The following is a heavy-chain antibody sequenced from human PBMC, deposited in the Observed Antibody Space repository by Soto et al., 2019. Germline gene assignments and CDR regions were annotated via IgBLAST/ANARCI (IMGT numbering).Heavy chain of an antibody. V-gene: IGHV3-23*01. Sequence: EVQLLESGGGLVQPGGSLRLSCAASGFIFSTYAMNWVRQAPGKGLEWVSGISAGRATYYAESVKGRFTVSRDNSQNTVFLPMNSLGGEDTAVYCSRFGSGVPGTIDYWGQGTPVTVSS. CDR3: RFGSGVPGTIDY. CDR1: GFIFSTYA. CDR2: ISAGRAT. D-gene: IGHD3-10*02. J-gene: IGHJ4*02.